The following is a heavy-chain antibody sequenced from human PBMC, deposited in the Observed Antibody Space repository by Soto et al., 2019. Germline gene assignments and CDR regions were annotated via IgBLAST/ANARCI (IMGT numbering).Heavy chain of an antibody. CDR1: GFNFGDYA. D-gene: IGHD2-2*01. CDR2: IRSKTYGGTT. J-gene: IGHJ4*02. Sequence: GWSLRLSCTGSGFNFGDYAMTWVRQAPGKGLEWVGFIRSKTYGGTTEHAASLKGRFTISRDDSKSIAYLQMNSLRAEDTAVYYFAPFLASVPAHYYDRWGQGTLVTVSS. V-gene: IGHV3-49*04. CDR3: APFLASVPAHYYDR.